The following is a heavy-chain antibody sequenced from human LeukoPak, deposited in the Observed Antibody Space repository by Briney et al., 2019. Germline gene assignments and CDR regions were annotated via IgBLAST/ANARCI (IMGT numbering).Heavy chain of an antibody. CDR2: IYYSGST. CDR1: GGSISSYY. Sequence: SETLSLTCTVSGGSISSYYWSWIRQPPGKGLEWIGYIYYSGSTNYNPSLKSRVTISVDTSKNQFSLKLSSVTAADTAVYYCARQPHKSHISGWQGYFDHWGQGTLVTVSS. CDR3: ARQPHKSHISGWQGYFDH. V-gene: IGHV4-59*08. D-gene: IGHD6-19*01. J-gene: IGHJ4*02.